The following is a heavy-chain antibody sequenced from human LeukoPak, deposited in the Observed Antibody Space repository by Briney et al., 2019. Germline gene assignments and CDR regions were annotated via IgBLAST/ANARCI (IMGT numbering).Heavy chain of an antibody. CDR3: ARLWAADLLGYCSSTSCSMLPFDY. D-gene: IGHD2-2*01. J-gene: IGHJ4*02. Sequence: SETLSLTCTVSGGSISSYYWSWIRQPPGKGLEWIGYIYYSGSTNYNPYLKSRVTISVDTSKNQFSLKLSSVTAADTAVYYCARLWAADLLGYCSSTSCSMLPFDYWGQGTLVTVSS. CDR1: GGSISSYY. V-gene: IGHV4-59*01. CDR2: IYYSGST.